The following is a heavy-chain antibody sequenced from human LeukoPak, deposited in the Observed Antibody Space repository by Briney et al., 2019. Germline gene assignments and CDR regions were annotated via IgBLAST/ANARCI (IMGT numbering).Heavy chain of an antibody. CDR1: RFTLKYYA. CDR2: ISASGGLT. CDR3: ARQGHWSYND. J-gene: IGHJ4*02. Sequence: GGSLRLSCADSRFTLKYYAVSWVRQAPGKGLEWVSDISASGGLTNYADSVKDRFTISRDNSKNTVFLQMNSLKASDTAMYYCARQGHWSYNDWGQGTLVTVSS. V-gene: IGHV3-23*01. D-gene: IGHD1-7*01.